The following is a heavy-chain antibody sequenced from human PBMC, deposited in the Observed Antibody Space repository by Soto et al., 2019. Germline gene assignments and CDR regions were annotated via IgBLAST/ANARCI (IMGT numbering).Heavy chain of an antibody. D-gene: IGHD1-26*01. J-gene: IGHJ4*01. CDR3: ARGEQYSGRIFDY. CDR1: GDSVSSNSAG. V-gene: IGHV6-1*01. CDR2: TYYRSKWYY. Sequence: PSETLSLTCAVTGDSVSSNSAGWSWVRQSPSRGLEWLGRTYYRSKWYYEYAVSVRGRITINPDTSKNQYSLQLNSVTPEDTAVYFCARGEQYSGRIFDYWGQGTLVTVSS.